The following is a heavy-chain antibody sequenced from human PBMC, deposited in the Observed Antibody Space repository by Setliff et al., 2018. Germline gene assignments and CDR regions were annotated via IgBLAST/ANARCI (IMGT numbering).Heavy chain of an antibody. D-gene: IGHD1-1*01. J-gene: IGHJ4*02. CDR1: GGSISSGVYY. CDR3: TGTYRYFDS. Sequence: PSETLSLTCTVSGGSISSGVYYWGWIRQPPGKGLEWIGRIYHGGKTYYNTSLESRLTISVDTSKNQFSLKLRSVTAADTAVYARTGTYRYFDSWGQGTLVTVSS. CDR2: IYHGGKT. V-gene: IGHV4-39*01.